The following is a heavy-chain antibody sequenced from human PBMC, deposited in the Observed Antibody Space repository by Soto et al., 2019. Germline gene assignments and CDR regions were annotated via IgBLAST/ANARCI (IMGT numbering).Heavy chain of an antibody. CDR2: FDPEDGET. CDR1: GYTLTELS. Sequence: ASVKVSCKVSGYTLTELSVHWVRQAPGKGLEWMGGFDPEDGETIYAQKFQGRVTMTEDTSTDTAYMELSSLRSEDTAVYYCAIESRQLASLDYWGQGTLVTVSS. CDR3: AIESRQLASLDY. D-gene: IGHD6-13*01. J-gene: IGHJ4*02. V-gene: IGHV1-24*01.